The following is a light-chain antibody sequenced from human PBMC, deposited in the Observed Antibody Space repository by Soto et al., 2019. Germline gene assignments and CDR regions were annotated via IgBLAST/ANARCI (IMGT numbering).Light chain of an antibody. CDR3: KQSYSTTWT. V-gene: IGKV1-39*01. Sequence: DIQMTQSPSSLSASVGDRVTITCRASQSISSYVNWYQQKPGKAPKLLIYAASSLQSGVPSRFSGSGSGTDFTLSISSLQPEDFANYYCKQSYSTTWTFGQGTTVEIK. CDR2: AAS. CDR1: QSISSY. J-gene: IGKJ1*01.